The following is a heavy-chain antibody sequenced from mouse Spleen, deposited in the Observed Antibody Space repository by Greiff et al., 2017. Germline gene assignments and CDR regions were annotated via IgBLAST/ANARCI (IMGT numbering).Heavy chain of an antibody. CDR2: ISSGGSYT. CDR3: ARHLGDYPFAY. CDR1: GFTFSSYA. J-gene: IGHJ3*01. V-gene: IGHV5-9-3*01. D-gene: IGHD2-4*01. Sequence: VQLKESGGGLVKPGGSLKLSCAASGFTFSSYAMSWVRQTPEKRLEWVATISSGGSYTYYPDSVKGRFTISRDNAKNTLYLQMSSLRSEDTAMYSCARHLGDYPFAYWGQGTLVTVSA.